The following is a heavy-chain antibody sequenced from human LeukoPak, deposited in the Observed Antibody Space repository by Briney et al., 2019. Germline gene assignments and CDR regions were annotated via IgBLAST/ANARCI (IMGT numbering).Heavy chain of an antibody. Sequence: ASVKVSCKASGYTFTNFYIHWVRQAPGQGLEWMGTINPNGGSTRYAQKFQGRVTMTRDTSTNTVYMDLSSLRSEDTAVYYCARNARGYYDSSGYYSLDYWGQGTLVTVSS. V-gene: IGHV1-46*01. J-gene: IGHJ4*02. CDR3: ARNARGYYDSSGYYSLDY. CDR1: GYTFTNFY. CDR2: INPNGGST. D-gene: IGHD3-22*01.